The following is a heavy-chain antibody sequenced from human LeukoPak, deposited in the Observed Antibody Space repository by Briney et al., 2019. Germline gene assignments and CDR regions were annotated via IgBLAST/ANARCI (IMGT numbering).Heavy chain of an antibody. Sequence: GGSLRLSCAASGFTVSSNYMSWVRQAPGKGLEWVAFIGYDGSNKYYRDSVKGRFTISRDNSKNTLYLQMNSLRAEDTAVYYCVSGTLTGFDYWGQGTLVTVSS. V-gene: IGHV3-30*02. CDR2: IGYDGSNK. J-gene: IGHJ4*02. D-gene: IGHD3-9*01. CDR3: VSGTLTGFDY. CDR1: GFTVSSNY.